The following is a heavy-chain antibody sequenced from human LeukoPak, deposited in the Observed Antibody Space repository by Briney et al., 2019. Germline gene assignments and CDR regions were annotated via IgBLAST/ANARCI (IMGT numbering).Heavy chain of an antibody. CDR3: ARSLESRDGSHSYFDS. V-gene: IGHV1-69*05. D-gene: IGHD5-24*01. CDR2: IIPNFGTA. J-gene: IGHJ4*02. Sequence: SVKVSCKASGCTFSSYAISWVRQAPGQGLEWMGGIIPNFGTANYAQKFQGRVTITTAASTSTAYMELSSQRTADKAVYYCARSLESRDGSHSYFDSWGQGTLVTVSS. CDR1: GCTFSSYA.